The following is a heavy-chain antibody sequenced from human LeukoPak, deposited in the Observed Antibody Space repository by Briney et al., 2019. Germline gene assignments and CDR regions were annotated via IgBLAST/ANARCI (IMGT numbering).Heavy chain of an antibody. J-gene: IGHJ6*02. Sequence: PGGSLRLSCAASGVTFSRSGFHWVRQAPGKGLEWVAVISFDGRNMYYADSVKGRFTISRDNAKNTLVLQMNSLRAEDTAVYYCAKDLAHPTLSYNYYGMDVWGQGTTVTVSS. CDR1: GVTFSRSG. CDR2: ISFDGRNM. V-gene: IGHV3-30*18. CDR3: AKDLAHPTLSYNYYGMDV.